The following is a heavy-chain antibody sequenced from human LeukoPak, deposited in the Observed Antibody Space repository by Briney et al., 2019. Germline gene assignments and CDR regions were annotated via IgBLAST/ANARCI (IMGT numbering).Heavy chain of an antibody. D-gene: IGHD3-22*01. J-gene: IGHJ4*02. CDR2: IYTSGST. CDR3: ARGYYDSSGYYEGVVDY. CDR1: GGSISSGSYY. Sequence: NPSETLSLTCTVSGGSISSGSYYWSWIRQPAGKGLEWIGRIYTSGSTNYNPSLKSRVTISVDTSKNQFSLKLSSVTAADTAVYYCARGYYDSSGYYEGVVDYWGQGTLVTVSS. V-gene: IGHV4-61*02.